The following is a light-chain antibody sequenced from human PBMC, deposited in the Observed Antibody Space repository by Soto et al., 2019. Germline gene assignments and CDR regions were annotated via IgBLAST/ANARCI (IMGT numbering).Light chain of an antibody. CDR2: GAS. Sequence: EIVLTQSPCTLSLYKGERVTLSCRASQSVSSSYLAWYQQKPGQAPRLLIYGASSRATGIPDRFSGSGSGTDFTLTISRLEPEDFAVFYCQHYGGSPITFGQGTRLEVK. J-gene: IGKJ5*01. V-gene: IGKV3-20*01. CDR1: QSVSSSY. CDR3: QHYGGSPIT.